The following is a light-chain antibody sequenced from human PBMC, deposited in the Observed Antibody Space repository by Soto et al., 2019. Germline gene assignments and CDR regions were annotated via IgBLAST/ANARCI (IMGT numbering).Light chain of an antibody. CDR2: SNN. Sequence: QSVLTQPPSASGTPGQRVTITCSGSSSNIGSNYVYWYQQLPGTAPKLLIYSNNQRPSGVPDRFSGAKSGTSASLAISGLRSEDEANYYCAGCHDRLSGRVFGGGTTLTVL. V-gene: IGLV1-47*01. CDR3: AGCHDRLSGRV. CDR1: SSNIGSNY. J-gene: IGLJ3*02.